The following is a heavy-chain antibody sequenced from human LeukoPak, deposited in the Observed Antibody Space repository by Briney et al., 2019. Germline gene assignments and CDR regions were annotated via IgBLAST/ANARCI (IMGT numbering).Heavy chain of an antibody. CDR3: ASTEMATIPFDY. CDR1: GGSVSSGSYY. Sequence: SETLSLTCTVSGGSVSSGSYYWSWIRQPPGKGLEWIGYIYYSGSTNYNPSLKSRVTISVDTSKNQFSLKLSSVTAADTAVYYCASTEMATIPFDYWGQGTLVTVSS. CDR2: IYYSGST. V-gene: IGHV4-61*01. J-gene: IGHJ4*02. D-gene: IGHD5-24*01.